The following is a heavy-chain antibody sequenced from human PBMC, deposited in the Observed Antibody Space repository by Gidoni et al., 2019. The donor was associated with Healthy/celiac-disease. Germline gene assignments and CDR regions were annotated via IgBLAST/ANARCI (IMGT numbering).Heavy chain of an antibody. J-gene: IGHJ6*02. D-gene: IGHD6-6*01. CDR1: GYSFTSYW. V-gene: IGHV5-51*01. CDR2: IYPGDSDT. Sequence: EVQLVQSGAEVKKPGESLKISCKGSGYSFTSYWIGWVRQMPGKGLEWMGIIYPGDSDTRDSPSFQGQVTISADKSISTAYLQWSSLKASDTAMYCCARQPGALAARPYYYYGMDVWGQGTTVTVS. CDR3: ARQPGALAARPYYYYGMDV.